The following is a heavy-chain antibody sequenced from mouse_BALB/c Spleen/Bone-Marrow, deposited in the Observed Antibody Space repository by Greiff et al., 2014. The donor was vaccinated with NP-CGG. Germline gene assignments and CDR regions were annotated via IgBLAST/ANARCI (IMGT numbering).Heavy chain of an antibody. CDR1: GYTFTDYT. Sequence: EVKLQEPGPELVKPGASVKISCKTSGYTFTDYTMHWVKQSHGKSLEWIGHINPNIGGTNYNQKFKGKATLTLDKSSRTAYMELRSLTSEDSAVYYCTRSRYGDYWGQGTTLTVSS. D-gene: IGHD2-14*01. CDR2: INPNIGGT. V-gene: IGHV1-18*01. CDR3: TRSRYGDY. J-gene: IGHJ2*01.